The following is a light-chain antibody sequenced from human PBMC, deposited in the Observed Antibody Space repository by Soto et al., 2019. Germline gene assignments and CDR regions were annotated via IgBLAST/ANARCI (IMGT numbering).Light chain of an antibody. CDR3: SSYTTSTTLI. Sequence: QSALTQPASVSGSPGQSITISCTGRSSDIGRYNYNYVSWYQQHPGKAPKLIIYEVNNRPSGVSNLFSGSKSGNTASLTISGLQADDEAYYHCSSYTTSTTLIFGGGTKLTVL. J-gene: IGLJ2*01. CDR1: SSDIGRYNYNY. V-gene: IGLV2-14*01. CDR2: EVN.